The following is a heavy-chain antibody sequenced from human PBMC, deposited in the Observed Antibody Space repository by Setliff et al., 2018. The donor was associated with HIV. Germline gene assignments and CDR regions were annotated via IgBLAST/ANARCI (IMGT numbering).Heavy chain of an antibody. Sequence: PGGSLRLSCAASGFTVSTNYMSWVRQAPGKGLEWVSYISSSGSTIYYADSVKGRFTISRDNAKNSLYLQMNSLRAEDTAVYYCARQTGYSGYGGVFDNWGQGTLVTVSS. V-gene: IGHV3-11*04. CDR1: GFTVSTNY. CDR3: ARQTGYSGYGGVFDN. CDR2: ISSSGSTI. J-gene: IGHJ4*02. D-gene: IGHD5-12*01.